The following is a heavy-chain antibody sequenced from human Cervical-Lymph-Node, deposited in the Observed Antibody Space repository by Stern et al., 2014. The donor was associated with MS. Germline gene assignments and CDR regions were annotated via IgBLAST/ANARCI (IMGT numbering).Heavy chain of an antibody. J-gene: IGHJ4*02. V-gene: IGHV3-11*01. CDR3: ARDAEYDIWSGYFDY. CDR1: CFSFSDYS. Sequence: QVQLVQSGGGLVTPGGSLTVSCAASCFSFSDYSMPWLRQAPGRSPAWVANIGRRGENIYYADSVKGRFTISRDNAKNSLFLQMTSLRAEDTALYYCARDAEYDIWSGYFDYWGPGILVTVAP. CDR2: IGRRGENI. D-gene: IGHD3-3*01.